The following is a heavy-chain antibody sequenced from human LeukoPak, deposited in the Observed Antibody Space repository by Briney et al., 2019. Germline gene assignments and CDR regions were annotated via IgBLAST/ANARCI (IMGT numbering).Heavy chain of an antibody. CDR3: ARGADGVSSNSRGWFDP. CDR1: GFTFNRYN. J-gene: IGHJ5*02. CDR2: ISTSSSYI. D-gene: IGHD2-15*01. V-gene: IGHV3-21*01. Sequence: NPGGSLRLSCAASGFTFNRYNVNWVRRAPGKGLEWVSSISTSSSYIYYADSVRGRFTISRDNAKNSLYLQMNSLRAEDTAVYSCARGADGVSSNSRGWFDPWGQGTLVTVSS.